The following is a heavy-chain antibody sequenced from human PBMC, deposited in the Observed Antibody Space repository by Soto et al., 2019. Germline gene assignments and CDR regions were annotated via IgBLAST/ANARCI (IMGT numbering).Heavy chain of an antibody. CDR3: ARVGGDYVGYYYMDV. V-gene: IGHV3-33*01. CDR2: IWYDGSNK. J-gene: IGHJ6*03. Sequence: GGSLRLSCAASGFTFSSYGMHWVRQAPGKGLEWVAVIWYDGSNKYYADSVKGRFTISRDNSKNTLYLQMNSLRAEDTAVYYCARVGGDYVGYYYMDVWGKGTTVTVSS. D-gene: IGHD4-17*01. CDR1: GFTFSSYG.